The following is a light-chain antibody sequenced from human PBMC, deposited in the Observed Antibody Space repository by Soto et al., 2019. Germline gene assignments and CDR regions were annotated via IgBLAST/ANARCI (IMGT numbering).Light chain of an antibody. CDR1: SSNIGAGYD. CDR3: QSYDSSRSGRVV. J-gene: IGLJ2*01. V-gene: IGLV1-40*01. CDR2: GNS. Sequence: QSVLTQPPSVSGAPGQRVTISCTGSSSNIGAGYDVHWYQQLPGTAPKLLIYGNSNRPSGVPDRFSGSKSGTSASLAITGLKAEDGADYYGQSYDSSRSGRVVFGGGTKVTVL.